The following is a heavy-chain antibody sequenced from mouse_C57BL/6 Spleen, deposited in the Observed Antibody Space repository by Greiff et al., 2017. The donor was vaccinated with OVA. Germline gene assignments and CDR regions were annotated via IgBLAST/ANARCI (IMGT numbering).Heavy chain of an antibody. CDR1: GYSITSGYY. CDR3: AREANYDGYFYYFDY. Sequence: QLQQSGPGLVKPSQSLSLTCSVTGYSITSGYYWNWIRQFPGNKLEWMGYISYDGSNNYNPSLKNRISITRDTSKNQFFLKLNSVTTEDTATYYCAREANYDGYFYYFDYWGQGTTLTVSS. D-gene: IGHD2-3*01. CDR2: ISYDGSN. J-gene: IGHJ2*01. V-gene: IGHV3-6*01.